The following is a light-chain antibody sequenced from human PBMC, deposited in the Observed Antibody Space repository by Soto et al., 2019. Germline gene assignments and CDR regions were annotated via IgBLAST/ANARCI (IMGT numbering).Light chain of an antibody. CDR3: CSYAGSSTFVV. V-gene: IGLV2-23*03. CDR2: EGS. J-gene: IGLJ2*01. Sequence: QSALTQPASVSGSPGQSITISCTGTSSDVGSYNLVSLYQQHPGKSPKLMIYEGSYRPAGVSNRFSGTKSGNTASLTISGLQAEDEADYYCCSYAGSSTFVVFGGGTKLTVL. CDR1: SSDVGSYNL.